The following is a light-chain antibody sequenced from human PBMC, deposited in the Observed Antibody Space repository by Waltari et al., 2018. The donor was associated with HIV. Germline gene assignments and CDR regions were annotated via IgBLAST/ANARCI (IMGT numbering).Light chain of an antibody. Sequence: DIQMTQSPSSLPASIGDRVTIPCQASQDIGNYLSWYQQKPGKAPTLLIFHASNLEAGVPSRFSGGGSGTLFTFTIASLQAEDIASYFCQQYHTLPLTFGGGSRVQIK. CDR3: QQYHTLPLT. CDR1: QDIGNY. V-gene: IGKV1-33*01. CDR2: HAS. J-gene: IGKJ4*01.